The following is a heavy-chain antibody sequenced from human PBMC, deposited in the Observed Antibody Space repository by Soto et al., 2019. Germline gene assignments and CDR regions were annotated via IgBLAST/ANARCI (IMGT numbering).Heavy chain of an antibody. D-gene: IGHD6-19*01. CDR2: INSDGSST. CDR3: ARGIAVAGIFSVAYYGMDV. V-gene: IGHV3-74*01. CDR1: GFTFSSYW. J-gene: IGHJ6*02. Sequence: EVQLVESGGGLVQPGGSLRLSCAASGFTFSSYWMHWVRQAPGKGLVWVSRINSDGSSTSYADSVKGRFTISRDNAKNTLYLQMNSLRAEDTAVYYCARGIAVAGIFSVAYYGMDVWGQGTTVTVSS.